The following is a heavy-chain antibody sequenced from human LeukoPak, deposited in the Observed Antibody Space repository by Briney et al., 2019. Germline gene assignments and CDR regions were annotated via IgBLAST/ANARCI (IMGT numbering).Heavy chain of an antibody. CDR3: ARSGRDYGDYDY. J-gene: IGHJ4*02. CDR1: GGTFSSYG. D-gene: IGHD4-17*01. Sequence: ASVKVSCKASGGTFSSYGISWVRQAPGQGLEWMGWISAYNGNTNYAQKLQGRVTMTTDTSTSTAYMELRSLRSDDTAVYCCARSGRDYGDYDYWGQGTLVTVSS. V-gene: IGHV1-18*01. CDR2: ISAYNGNT.